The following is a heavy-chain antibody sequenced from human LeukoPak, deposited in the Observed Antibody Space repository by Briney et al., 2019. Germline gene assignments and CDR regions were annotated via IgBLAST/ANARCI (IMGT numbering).Heavy chain of an antibody. V-gene: IGHV4-39*01. CDR3: ARQSGSYGGILDN. D-gene: IGHD1-26*01. CDR1: GCSITYSQYY. Sequence: SETLSLTCSVSGCSITYSQYYWGWVRQPPGKGLECIGGIYYSGSTYYNPSLKSRVTISVDTSRNEFSLRLSSVTAADTALYFCARQSGSYGGILDNWGQGILGTVSS. CDR2: IYYSGST. J-gene: IGHJ4*02.